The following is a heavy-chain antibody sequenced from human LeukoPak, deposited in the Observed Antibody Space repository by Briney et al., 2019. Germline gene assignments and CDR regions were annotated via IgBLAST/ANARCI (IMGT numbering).Heavy chain of an antibody. CDR1: GGSISSYY. Sequence: SETLSLTYTVSGGSISSYYCSWIRQPAGKGLEWIVRIYTSGSTNYNPSLKSRVTMSVDTSKNQFSLKLSSVTAADTAVYYCARDPRYYSSGWYNWFDPWGQGTLVTVSS. V-gene: IGHV4-4*07. CDR2: IYTSGST. D-gene: IGHD6-19*01. CDR3: ARDPRYYSSGWYNWFDP. J-gene: IGHJ5*02.